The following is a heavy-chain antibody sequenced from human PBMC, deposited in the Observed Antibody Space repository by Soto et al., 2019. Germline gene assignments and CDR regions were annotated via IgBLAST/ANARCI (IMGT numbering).Heavy chain of an antibody. Sequence: QVQLVESGGGVVQPGRSLRLSCAASGFTFSSYAMHWVRQAPGKGLEWVAVISYGGSNKYYADSVKGRFTISRDNSKNTLYLQMNSLRAEDTAVYYCARDYTVRPHFQHWGQGTLVTVSS. CDR3: ARDYTVRPHFQH. CDR1: GFTFSSYA. CDR2: ISYGGSNK. D-gene: IGHD3-16*01. J-gene: IGHJ1*01. V-gene: IGHV3-30-3*01.